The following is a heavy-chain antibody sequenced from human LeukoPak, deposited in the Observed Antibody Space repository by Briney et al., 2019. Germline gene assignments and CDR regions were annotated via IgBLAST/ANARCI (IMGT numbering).Heavy chain of an antibody. D-gene: IGHD3-16*01. Sequence: GGSLRLSCGASGFTVSNNHMSWVRQAPGNGLEWVSITYSDGTTYYADSVKGRFTISRDNSRNTLYVQMNSLRAEDTAVYFCARDRVEVTTSMLGGVKRTVTDYYGMDVWGQGTTVTVSS. CDR1: GFTVSNNH. CDR2: TYSDGTT. J-gene: IGHJ6*02. CDR3: ARDRVEVTTSMLGGVKRTVTDYYGMDV. V-gene: IGHV3-53*01.